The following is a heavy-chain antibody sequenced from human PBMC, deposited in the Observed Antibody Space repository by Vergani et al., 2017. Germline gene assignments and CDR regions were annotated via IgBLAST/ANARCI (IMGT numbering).Heavy chain of an antibody. CDR1: GGSINSHNYY. D-gene: IGHD3-9*01. V-gene: IGHV4-61*02. Sequence: QVQLQESGPGLVKPSQTLSLTCTVSGGSINSHNYYWSWIRQPAGKGLEWIGRIHTSGSNNYNPSLKSRVTMSEDTSKNQFSLKLSSVTAADTAVYYCARXTHDILTGHNWFDPWGQGTLVTVSS. CDR3: ARXTHDILTGHNWFDP. J-gene: IGHJ5*02. CDR2: IHTSGSN.